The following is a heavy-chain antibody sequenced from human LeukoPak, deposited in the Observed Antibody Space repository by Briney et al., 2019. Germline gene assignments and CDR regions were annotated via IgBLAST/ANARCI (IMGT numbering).Heavy chain of an antibody. CDR3: ARVIPPQDY. V-gene: IGHV3-9*03. CDR2: ISWNSGSI. CDR1: GFTFDDYA. J-gene: IGHJ4*02. Sequence: PGRSLRLSCAASGFTFDDYAMHWVRQAPGKGLEWVSGISWNSGSIGYADSVKGRFTISRDNAKNSLYLQMNSLRAEDMALYYCARVIPPQDYWGQGTLVTVSS.